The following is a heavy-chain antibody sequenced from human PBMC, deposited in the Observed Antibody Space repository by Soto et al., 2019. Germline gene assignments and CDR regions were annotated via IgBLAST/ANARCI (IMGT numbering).Heavy chain of an antibody. Sequence: SETLSLTCAVYGGCFSGYYWSWIRQPPGKGLEWIGEINHSGSTNYNPSLKSRVTISVETYKNQFSLKLSSVTAADTAVYYCARGGKGIDDAFDIWGQGTMVTVSS. CDR1: GGCFSGYY. CDR3: ARGGKGIDDAFDI. V-gene: IGHV4-34*01. D-gene: IGHD2-21*01. CDR2: INHSGST. J-gene: IGHJ3*02.